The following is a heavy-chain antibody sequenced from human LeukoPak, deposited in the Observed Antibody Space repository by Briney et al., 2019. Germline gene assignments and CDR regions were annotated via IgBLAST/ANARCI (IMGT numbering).Heavy chain of an antibody. CDR2: ISGSGGST. J-gene: IGHJ4*02. D-gene: IGHD5-12*01. V-gene: IGHV3-23*01. CDR3: AKLRGATINAWYFDY. Sequence: PGGPLRLSCAASGLTFSSYAMSWVRQAPGKGLEWVSAISGSGGSTYYADSVKGRFTISRDNSKNTLYLQMNSLRAEDTAVYYCAKLRGATINAWYFDYWGQGTLVTVSS. CDR1: GLTFSSYA.